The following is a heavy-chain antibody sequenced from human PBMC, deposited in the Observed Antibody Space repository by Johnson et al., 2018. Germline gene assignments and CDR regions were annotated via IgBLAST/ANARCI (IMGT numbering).Heavy chain of an antibody. V-gene: IGHV3-15*01. D-gene: IGHD3-16*01. J-gene: IGHJ4*02. CDR3: TTIDYIRD. CDR1: GFSFRTYA. Sequence: VQLVQSGGGLVQHGGSLTLSCVASGFSFRTYAMNWVRQAPGKGLEWIGRIKSKSDGGTIDYAAPVKGRFTISRDDSRNTVYLQMNSLKTEDTAMYYCTTIDYIRDWGQGTLVTVSS. CDR2: IKSKSDGGTI.